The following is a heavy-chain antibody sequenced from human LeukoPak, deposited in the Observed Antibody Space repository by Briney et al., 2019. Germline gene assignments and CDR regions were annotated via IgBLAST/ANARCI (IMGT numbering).Heavy chain of an antibody. CDR2: IYYSGST. D-gene: IGHD1-7*01. CDR3: ASRINLELRYGMDV. CDR1: GGSISSSSYY. V-gene: IGHV4-39*07. Sequence: SETLSLTCTVSGGSISSSSYYWGWIRQPPGTGLEWIGSIYYSGSTYYNPSLKSRVTISVDTSKNQFSLKLSSVTAADTAVYYCASRINLELRYGMDVWGKGTTVTVSS. J-gene: IGHJ6*04.